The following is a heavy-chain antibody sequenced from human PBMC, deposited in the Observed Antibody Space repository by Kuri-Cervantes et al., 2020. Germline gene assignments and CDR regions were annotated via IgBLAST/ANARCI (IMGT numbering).Heavy chain of an antibody. J-gene: IGHJ4*02. V-gene: IGHV4-30-2*05. CDR3: ARDVSVWGSYRSSGGDY. Sequence: SETLSLTCAVSGGSISSGGYSWSWIRQPPGKGLEWIGYIYYSGSTYYNPSLKSRVTISVDTSKNQFSLKLSSVTAADTAVYYCARDVSVWGSYRSSGGDYWGQGTLVTVSS. CDR2: IYYSGST. CDR1: GGSISSGGYS. D-gene: IGHD3-16*02.